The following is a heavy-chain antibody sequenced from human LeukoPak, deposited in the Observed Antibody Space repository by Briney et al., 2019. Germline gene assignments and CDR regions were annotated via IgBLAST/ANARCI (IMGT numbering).Heavy chain of an antibody. J-gene: IGHJ3*02. CDR1: GGSISSYY. V-gene: IGHV4-59*08. CDR3: ATPKLERYAFDI. CDR2: IYYSGST. Sequence: PSETLSLTCTVSGGSISSYYWSRIRQPPGKGLEWIGYIYYSGSTNYNPSLKSRVTISVDTSKNQFSLKLSSVTAADTAVYYCATPKLERYAFDIWGQGTMVTVSS. D-gene: IGHD1-1*01.